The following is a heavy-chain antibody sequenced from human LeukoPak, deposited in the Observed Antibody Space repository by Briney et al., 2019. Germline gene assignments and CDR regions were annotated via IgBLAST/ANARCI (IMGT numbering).Heavy chain of an antibody. D-gene: IGHD1-1*01. Sequence: GGSLRLSCAATGLTVSSNFMSWVRQAPGKGLEWVSVIYGGGSTYYADSVKGRFTISRDNSKNTLYLQMNSLRAEDTAVYYCATVEGTAVFEYWGQGTLVTVSS. J-gene: IGHJ4*02. CDR2: IYGGGST. V-gene: IGHV3-53*01. CDR3: ATVEGTAVFEY. CDR1: GLTVSSNF.